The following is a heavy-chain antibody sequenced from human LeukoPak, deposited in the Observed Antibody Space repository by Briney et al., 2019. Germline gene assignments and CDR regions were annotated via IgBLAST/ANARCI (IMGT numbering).Heavy chain of an antibody. J-gene: IGHJ3*02. CDR3: AKVNLGGSYDDAFDI. D-gene: IGHD1-26*01. CDR1: GFTFSNYA. CDR2: ISAIGST. Sequence: PGGSLRLSCGASGFTFSNYAVSWVRQAPGKGLEWVSGISAIGSTYYADSVKGRFTISRDNSKNTLYLQMNSLRAEDTALYYCAKVNLGGSYDDAFDIWGQGTMVTVSS. V-gene: IGHV3-23*01.